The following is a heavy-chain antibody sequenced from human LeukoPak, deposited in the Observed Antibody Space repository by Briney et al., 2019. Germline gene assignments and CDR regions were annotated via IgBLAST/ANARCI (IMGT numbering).Heavy chain of an antibody. Sequence: PGGSLRLSCSASGFTFNSYAMHWVRQAPGKGLEYVSGISSHGGITYYAGSVKGRFTISRDNSKNTLYLQMNSLRAEDTAVYYCARDLGIRVAGPFFDYWGQGTLVTVSS. V-gene: IGHV3-64*04. CDR3: ARDLGIRVAGPFFDY. D-gene: IGHD6-19*01. J-gene: IGHJ4*02. CDR1: GFTFNSYA. CDR2: ISSHGGIT.